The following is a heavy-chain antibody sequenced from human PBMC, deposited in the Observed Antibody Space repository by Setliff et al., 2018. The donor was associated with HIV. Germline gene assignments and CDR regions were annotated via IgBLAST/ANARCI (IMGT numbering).Heavy chain of an antibody. D-gene: IGHD3-10*01. J-gene: IGHJ4*02. V-gene: IGHV1-46*01. CDR3: ARDGASGSDYYWADY. CDR1: GYTFTKSI. Sequence: ASVKVSCKASGYTFTKSIIHWVRQAPGQGLEWMGAIIPSGGSTGYAEKFQARVTLTRDTSTSTVYMELSGLREEDTAVYYCARDGASGSDYYWADYWGQGTLVTVSS. CDR2: IIPSGGST.